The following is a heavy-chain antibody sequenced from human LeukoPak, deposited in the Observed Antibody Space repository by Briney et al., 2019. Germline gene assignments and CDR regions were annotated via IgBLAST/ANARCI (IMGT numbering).Heavy chain of an antibody. J-gene: IGHJ6*03. CDR1: GFTFSGYG. CDR2: IRFDGSNK. Sequence: GGSLRLSCAASGFTFSGYGMHWVRQAPGKGLEWVAFIRFDGSNKYCADSVKGRFTISRDNSKNTLYLQMNSLRAEDTAVYFCAKFKNDSGDYYYMAVWGKGTPVTVSS. CDR3: AKFKNDSGDYYYMAV. V-gene: IGHV3-30*02. D-gene: IGHD2-21*02.